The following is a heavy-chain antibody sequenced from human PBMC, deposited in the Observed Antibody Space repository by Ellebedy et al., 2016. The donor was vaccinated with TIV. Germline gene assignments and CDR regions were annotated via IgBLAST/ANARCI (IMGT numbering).Heavy chain of an antibody. CDR2: ISGSGGST. J-gene: IGHJ6*02. D-gene: IGHD3-10*01. CDR3: ARDRGGDMVRGVTYYYYYGMDV. V-gene: IGHV3-23*01. CDR1: GFTFSSYW. Sequence: GESLKISXAASGFTFSSYWMSWVRQAPGKGLEWVSAISGSGGSTYYADSVKGRFTISRDNSKNTLYLQMNSLRAEDTAVYYCARDRGGDMVRGVTYYYYYGMDVWGQGTTVTVSS.